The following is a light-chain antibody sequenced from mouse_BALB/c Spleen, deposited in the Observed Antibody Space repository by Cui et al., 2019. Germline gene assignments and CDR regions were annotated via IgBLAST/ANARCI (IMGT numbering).Light chain of an antibody. CDR1: QDVGTA. V-gene: IGKV6-23*01. CDR3: QQYSSYPWT. Sequence: DIVLHQSHKFMSTSVGLRVSITCKASQDVGTAVAWYQQKPGQYPKLLMYWAATRHTGVPDRFTGSRSGTDFTITISNVQYEDLADYFCQQYSSYPWTFGGGTKLEIK. J-gene: IGKJ1*01. CDR2: WAA.